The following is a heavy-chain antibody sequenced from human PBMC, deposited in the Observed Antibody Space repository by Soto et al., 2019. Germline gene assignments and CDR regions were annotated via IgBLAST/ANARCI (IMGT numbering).Heavy chain of an antibody. Sequence: EVQLVESGGGPVKPGGSLRLSCVASGFVFSGYAMNWVSQAPGTGLEWVSNISSSGTSISYADSQQGRFTISRDTAKNSLYLQMSKLRAEDTAVYYCVRDAGFYDDSGPNRYSGMDVWGQGTTVTVSS. D-gene: IGHD3-22*01. V-gene: IGHV3-21*06. J-gene: IGHJ6*02. CDR3: VRDAGFYDDSGPNRYSGMDV. CDR2: ISSSGTSI. CDR1: GFVFSGYA.